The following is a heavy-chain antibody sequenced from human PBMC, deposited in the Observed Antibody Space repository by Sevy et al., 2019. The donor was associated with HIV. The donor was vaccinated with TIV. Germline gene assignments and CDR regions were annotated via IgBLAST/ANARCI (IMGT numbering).Heavy chain of an antibody. Sequence: GGSLRLSCAASGFPVSSNYMSWVRQAPGKGLEWVSVMYSHGSTYHGDSVKGRFTISRDNSKNTRYLQMNSLGVEDTAVYYCARGKSGYGYGLDYWGQGTLVTVSS. V-gene: IGHV3-66*01. D-gene: IGHD5-18*01. J-gene: IGHJ4*02. CDR2: MYSHGST. CDR1: GFPVSSNY. CDR3: ARGKSGYGYGLDY.